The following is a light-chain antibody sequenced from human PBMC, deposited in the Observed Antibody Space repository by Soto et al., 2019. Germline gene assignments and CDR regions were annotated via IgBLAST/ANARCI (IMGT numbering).Light chain of an antibody. V-gene: IGLV3-21*04. CDR1: NIGSKS. Sequence: SYELTQPPSVSVAPGKTARITCGGNNIGSKSVHRYQQKPGQAPVLVIYYDSDRPSGIPERFSGSNSGNTATLTISRVEAGDEADYYCQVWDSSSDHRVFGTGTKLTVL. J-gene: IGLJ1*01. CDR3: QVWDSSSDHRV. CDR2: YDS.